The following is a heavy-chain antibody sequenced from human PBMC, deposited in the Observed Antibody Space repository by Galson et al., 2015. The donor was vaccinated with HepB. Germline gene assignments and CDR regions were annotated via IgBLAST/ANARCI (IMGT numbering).Heavy chain of an antibody. CDR3: ATQDGITMIVGHWGAFDI. V-gene: IGHV1-24*01. CDR2: FDPEDGET. D-gene: IGHD3-22*01. Sequence: SVKVSCKVSGYTLTELSMHWVRQAPGKGLEWMGGFDPEDGETIYAQKFQGRVTMTEDTSTDTAYMELSSLRSEDTAVYYCATQDGITMIVGHWGAFDIWGQGTMVTVSS. J-gene: IGHJ3*02. CDR1: GYTLTELS.